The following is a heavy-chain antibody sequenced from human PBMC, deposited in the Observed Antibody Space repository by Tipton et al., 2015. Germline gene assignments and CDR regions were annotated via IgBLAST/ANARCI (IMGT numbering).Heavy chain of an antibody. D-gene: IGHD3-10*01. V-gene: IGHV4-59*07. Sequence: TLSLTCTVSGGSISSYYRSWIRQPPGKGLEWIGYIYYSGSTKYNPSLKSRVTISVDTSKNQFSLKLSSVTAADTAVYYCARLRETYGSDSDNWFDPWGQGTLVTVSS. J-gene: IGHJ5*02. CDR1: GGSISSYY. CDR3: ARLRETYGSDSDNWFDP. CDR2: IYYSGST.